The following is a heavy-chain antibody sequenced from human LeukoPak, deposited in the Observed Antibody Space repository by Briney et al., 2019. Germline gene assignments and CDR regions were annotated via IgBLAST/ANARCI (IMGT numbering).Heavy chain of an antibody. CDR2: IYYSGST. CDR3: ARLAVAGAVAFDI. V-gene: IGHV4-39*01. D-gene: IGHD6-19*01. Sequence: PSETLSLTCTVSGGSISSSSYYWGWLRQPPGKGLEWIGSIYYSGSTYYNPSLKSRVTISVDTSKNQFSLKLSSVTAADTAVCYCARLAVAGAVAFDIWGQGTMVTVSS. CDR1: GGSISSSSYY. J-gene: IGHJ3*02.